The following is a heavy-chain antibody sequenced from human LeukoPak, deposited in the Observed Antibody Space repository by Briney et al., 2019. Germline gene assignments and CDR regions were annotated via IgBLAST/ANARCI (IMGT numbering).Heavy chain of an antibody. D-gene: IGHD3-10*01. Sequence: SETLSLTCTVSGGSISSSSYYWGWIRQPPGKGLEWIASIYDSRSTYYNPSLKSRLTISVDTSKNQFSLRLSSVTAADTATYYCARPYHYDSGSRGTAFDIWGQGTMVTVSS. CDR3: ARPYHYDSGSRGTAFDI. CDR2: IYDSRST. V-gene: IGHV4-39*01. J-gene: IGHJ3*02. CDR1: GGSISSSSYY.